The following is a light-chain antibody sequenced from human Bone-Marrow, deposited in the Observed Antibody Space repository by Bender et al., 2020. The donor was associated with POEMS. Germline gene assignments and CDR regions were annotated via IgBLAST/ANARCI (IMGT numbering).Light chain of an antibody. V-gene: IGLV3-25*03. CDR2: KVN. CDR1: ALPKQN. Sequence: SYELTQPPSVSVSPGQTARITCSGDALPKQNAYWYQQKAGQTPVLVIYKVNGRPSGIPERFSGSSSGTIVTLTIGGVQAEDEADYYCQSADSSGSYVVFGGGTRLTVL. J-gene: IGLJ3*02. CDR3: QSADSSGSYVV.